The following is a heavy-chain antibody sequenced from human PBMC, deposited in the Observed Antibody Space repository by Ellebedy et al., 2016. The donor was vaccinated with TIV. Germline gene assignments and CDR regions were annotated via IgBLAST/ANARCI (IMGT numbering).Heavy chain of an antibody. CDR2: ISGSGGNT. CDR1: GLTFSSHA. J-gene: IGHJ3*02. V-gene: IGHV3-23*01. Sequence: GESLKISCAASGLTFSSHAMSWVRQAPAKGLEWVSSISGSGGNTYYADSVKGRFTISRDNSKDTLYLQVNSLRAEDTAVYYCARDPVGVGPAFDIWGQGTMVTVSS. D-gene: IGHD4-23*01. CDR3: ARDPVGVGPAFDI.